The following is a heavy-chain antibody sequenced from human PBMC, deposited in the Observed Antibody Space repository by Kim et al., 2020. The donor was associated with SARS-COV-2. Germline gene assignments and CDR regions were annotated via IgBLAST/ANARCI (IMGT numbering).Heavy chain of an antibody. CDR2: ISGSGGST. V-gene: IGHV3-23*01. CDR3: AKATTVVTPYYYGMDV. Sequence: GGSLRLSCAASGFTFSSYAMSWVRQAPGKGLEWVSAISGSGGSTYYADSVKGRFTIYRDNSKNTLYLQMNSLRAEATAVYYCAKATTVVTPYYYGMDVWGQGTTVTVSS. D-gene: IGHD4-17*01. CDR1: GFTFSSYA. J-gene: IGHJ6*02.